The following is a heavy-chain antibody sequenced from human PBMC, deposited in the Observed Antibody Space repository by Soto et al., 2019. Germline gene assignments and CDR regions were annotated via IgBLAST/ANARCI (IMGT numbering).Heavy chain of an antibody. CDR2: IRSKAYGGTT. V-gene: IGHV3-49*03. CDR1: GFTFGDYA. Sequence: GGSLRLSCTASGFTFGDYAMSWFRQAPGKGLEWVGFIRSKAYGGTTEYAASVKGRFTISRDDSKSIAYLQMNSLKTEDTAVYYCTRVVDYIWGSYRYYYYYYMDVWGKGTTVTVSS. D-gene: IGHD3-16*02. CDR3: TRVVDYIWGSYRYYYYYYMDV. J-gene: IGHJ6*03.